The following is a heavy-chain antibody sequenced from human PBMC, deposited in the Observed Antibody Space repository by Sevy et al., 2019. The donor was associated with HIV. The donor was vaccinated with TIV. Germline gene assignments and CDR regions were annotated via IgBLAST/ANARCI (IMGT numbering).Heavy chain of an antibody. CDR3: AKGAVVPTYYFDY. CDR2: IRCSGGST. J-gene: IGHJ4*01. Sequence: GGSLRLSCAASGFTFSSYAMSWVRQAPGKGLEWVSAIRCSGGSTYYADSVKGRFSISTDNSKNTLFLQMNSLKAEHTAIYYCAKGAVVPTYYFDYWGHGTLVTVSS. CDR1: GFTFSSYA. V-gene: IGHV3-23*01. D-gene: IGHD2-15*01.